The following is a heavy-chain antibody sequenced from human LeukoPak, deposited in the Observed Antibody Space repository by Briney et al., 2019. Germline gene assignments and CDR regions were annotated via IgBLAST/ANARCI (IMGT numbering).Heavy chain of an antibody. CDR1: GFTFSSFS. CDR3: ARDPNRLADYGGDYFDH. D-gene: IGHD4-23*01. Sequence: HPGGSLRLSCVASGFTFSSFSMRWVRQAPGNGLEWVAVISHDGGHKSYADSVRGRFTIPRDNSKNTLSLQMNTLRPEDTALFYCARDPNRLADYGGDYFDHWGQGTLVTVSS. CDR2: ISHDGGHK. V-gene: IGHV3-30*04. J-gene: IGHJ4*02.